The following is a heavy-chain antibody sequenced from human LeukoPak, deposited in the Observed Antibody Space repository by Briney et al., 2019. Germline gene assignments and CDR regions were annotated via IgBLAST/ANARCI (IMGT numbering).Heavy chain of an antibody. D-gene: IGHD6-6*01. J-gene: IGHJ4*02. V-gene: IGHV1-69*05. CDR2: IIPIFGT. CDR1: GGTFSSYA. Sequence: SVKVSCKASGGTFSSYAISWVRQAPGQGLEWMGGIIPIFGTAQKFQGRVTITTDESTSTAYMELSSLRSEDTAVYYCAGPRLTYSSSRPVFFDYWGQGTLVTVSS. CDR3: AGPRLTYSSSRPVFFDY.